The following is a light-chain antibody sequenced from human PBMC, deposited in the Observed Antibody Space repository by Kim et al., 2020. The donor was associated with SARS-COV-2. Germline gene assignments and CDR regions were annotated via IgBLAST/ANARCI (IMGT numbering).Light chain of an antibody. Sequence: AAGKTARITCGGNNIGSKSVHWYQQKPGRAPVLVIYYDSDRPSGIPERFSGSNSGNTASLTTSWVEAGDEADYCCQVWDSSSDRVVFGGGSQLTVL. CDR1: NIGSKS. CDR2: YDS. J-gene: IGLJ2*01. CDR3: QVWDSSSDRVV. V-gene: IGLV3-21*04.